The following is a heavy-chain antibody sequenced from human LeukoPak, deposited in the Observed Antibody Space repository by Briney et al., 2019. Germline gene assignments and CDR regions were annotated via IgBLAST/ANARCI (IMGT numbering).Heavy chain of an antibody. CDR2: IYSSGST. CDR3: ARRYGSGSYQQPADY. D-gene: IGHD3-10*01. Sequence: SETLSLTCTVSGGSISSSYYYWSWIRQPPGKGLEWIGSIYSSGSTYYNPSLKSRVTISVDTSKNQFSLKLSSVTAADTAVYYCARRYGSGSYQQPADYWGQGTLVTVSS. J-gene: IGHJ4*02. V-gene: IGHV4-39*01. CDR1: GGSISSSYYY.